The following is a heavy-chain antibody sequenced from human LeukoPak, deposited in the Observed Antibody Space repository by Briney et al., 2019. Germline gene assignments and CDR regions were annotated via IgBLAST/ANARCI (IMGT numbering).Heavy chain of an antibody. Sequence: ASVKVSCTASGDGYSLINNGVSWLRQAPGQGLEWMGWISGFTGYTNYAQKLQGRVTMTTDTSTSTAYMELRSLRSDDTAVYYCARAGTLDYWGQGTLVTVSS. CDR1: GDGYSLINNG. J-gene: IGHJ4*02. CDR3: ARAGTLDY. V-gene: IGHV1-18*01. CDR2: ISGFTGYT.